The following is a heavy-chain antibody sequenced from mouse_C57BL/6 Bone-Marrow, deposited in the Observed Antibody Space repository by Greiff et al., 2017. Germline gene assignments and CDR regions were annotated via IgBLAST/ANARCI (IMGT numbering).Heavy chain of an antibody. Sequence: EVKLMESGGDLVKPGGSLKLSCAASGFTFSSYGMSWVRQTPDKRLEWVATISSGGSYTSYPDSVKGRLTISRDNAKNTLYLQMSSLKYEDTAMYYCARPYYAMDYWGQGTSVTVSS. V-gene: IGHV5-6*01. CDR1: GFTFSSYG. CDR3: ARPYYAMDY. CDR2: ISSGGSYT. J-gene: IGHJ4*01.